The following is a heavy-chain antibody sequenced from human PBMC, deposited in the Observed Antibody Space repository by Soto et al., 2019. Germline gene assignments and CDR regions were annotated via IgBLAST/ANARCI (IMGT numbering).Heavy chain of an antibody. J-gene: IGHJ6*02. CDR3: ARPTVTPHYGMDV. CDR1: GFTFSDYY. Sequence: QVQLVESGGGLVKPGGSLRLSCAASGFTFSDYYMSWIRQAPGKGLEWVSYISSSGSTIYYAASVKGRFTISRDNAKNSLYLQMNSMRAGATAVYYCARPTVTPHYGMDVWGQGTTVTVSS. CDR2: ISSSGSTI. V-gene: IGHV3-11*01. D-gene: IGHD4-17*01.